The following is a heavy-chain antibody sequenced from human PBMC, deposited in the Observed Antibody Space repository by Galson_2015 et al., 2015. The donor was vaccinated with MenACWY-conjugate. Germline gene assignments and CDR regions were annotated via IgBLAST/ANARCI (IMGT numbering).Heavy chain of an antibody. J-gene: IGHJ3*02. Sequence: SVKVSCKASGYTFTGYYMHWVRQAPGQGLEWMGWINPNSGGTNYAQKFQGWVTMTRDTSISTAYMELSRLRSDDTAVYYCARVTSSGSYPWDAFDIWGQGTMVTVSS. V-gene: IGHV1-2*04. CDR3: ARVTSSGSYPWDAFDI. D-gene: IGHD1-26*01. CDR2: INPNSGGT. CDR1: GYTFTGYY.